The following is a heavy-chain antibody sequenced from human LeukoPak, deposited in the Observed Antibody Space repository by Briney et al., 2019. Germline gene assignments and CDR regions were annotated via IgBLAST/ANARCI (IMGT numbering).Heavy chain of an antibody. CDR3: ARWYYYDSSGYYFDY. CDR1: GGSIMSYY. Sequence: SETLSLTCTVSGGSIMSYYWSWIRQPPGKGLEWIGYIYYSGSTNYNPSLKSRVTISVDTSKNQFSLKLSSVTAADTAVYYCARWYYYDSSGYYFDYWGQGTLVTVSS. J-gene: IGHJ4*02. D-gene: IGHD3-22*01. V-gene: IGHV4-59*01. CDR2: IYYSGST.